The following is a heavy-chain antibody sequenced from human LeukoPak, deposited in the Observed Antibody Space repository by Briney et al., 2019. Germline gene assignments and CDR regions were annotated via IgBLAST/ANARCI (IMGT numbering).Heavy chain of an antibody. CDR1: GFTFSSYA. V-gene: IGHV3-23*01. CDR2: ISGSGDSR. D-gene: IGHD3-3*01. Sequence: PGGSLRLSCAASGFTFSSYAMSWVRQAPGKGLEWVSYISGSGDSRYYADSVKGRFTISRDNSKNTLYLQMNSLRAEDTAVYYCAKAPLGFLEWQPQYYMLVWGKGTTLTVSS. J-gene: IGHJ6*03. CDR3: AKAPLGFLEWQPQYYMLV.